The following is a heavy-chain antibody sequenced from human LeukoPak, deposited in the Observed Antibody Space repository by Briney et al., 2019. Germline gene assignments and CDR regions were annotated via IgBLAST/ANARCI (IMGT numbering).Heavy chain of an antibody. D-gene: IGHD1-7*01. CDR1: GYTFTSYY. CDR2: INPSGGST. CDR3: ARDATYNWNYGRGAFDI. J-gene: IGHJ3*02. Sequence: ASVKVSCKASGYTFTSYYMHWVRQAPGQGLEWMGIINPSGGSTSYAQKFQGRVTMTRDMSTSTVYMELSSLRSEDTAVHYCARDATYNWNYGRGAFDIWGQGTMVTVSS. V-gene: IGHV1-46*01.